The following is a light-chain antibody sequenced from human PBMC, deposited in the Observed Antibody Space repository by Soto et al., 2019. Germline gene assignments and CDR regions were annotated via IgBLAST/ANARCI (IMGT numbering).Light chain of an antibody. Sequence: DIVMTQSPLSLPVTPGEPASISCRSSQSLLHSNGYNYLDWYLQKPGQPPKLLIYWASTRESGVPDRFSGSGSGTDFTLTINSLQAEDVAVYYCQQYHSDPITFGQGTLLEIK. J-gene: IGKJ5*01. CDR3: QQYHSDPIT. V-gene: IGKV2-28*01. CDR1: QSLLHSNGYNY. CDR2: WAS.